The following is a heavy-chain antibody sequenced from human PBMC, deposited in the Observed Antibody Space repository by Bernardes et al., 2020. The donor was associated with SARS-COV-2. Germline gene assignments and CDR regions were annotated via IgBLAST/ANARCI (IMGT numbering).Heavy chain of an antibody. Sequence: SETLSLTCTVSGGSISSYYWSWIRQPPGKGLEWIGYIYYSGSTNYNPSLKSRVTISVDTSKNQFSLKLSSVTAADTVVYYCARDRYDILTGSYGMDVWGQGTTVTVSS. CDR3: ARDRYDILTGSYGMDV. CDR2: IYYSGST. CDR1: GGSISSYY. D-gene: IGHD3-9*01. V-gene: IGHV4-59*01. J-gene: IGHJ6*02.